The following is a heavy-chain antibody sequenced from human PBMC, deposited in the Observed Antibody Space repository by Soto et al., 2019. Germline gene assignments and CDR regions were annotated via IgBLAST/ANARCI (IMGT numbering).Heavy chain of an antibody. CDR3: TIGSWSGEVFDI. Sequence: QVQLVQSGAEVKKPGSSVKVSCKDSGGTFSTYSMFWVRQAPGQGLEWMGRSIPMLGVRNFAQRFQDRVTITGDKSTATVQMELSSLRSEDTALYYCTIGSWSGEVFDIWGQGTMVTVSS. V-gene: IGHV1-69*02. CDR2: SIPMLGVR. D-gene: IGHD2-21*01. J-gene: IGHJ3*02. CDR1: GGTFSTYS.